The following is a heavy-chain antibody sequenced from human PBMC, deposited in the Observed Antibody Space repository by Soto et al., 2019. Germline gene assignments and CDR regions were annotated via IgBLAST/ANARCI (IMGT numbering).Heavy chain of an antibody. Sequence: AAVKVSCKASGYTFTSYGNSWVRQAPGQGLEWMGWISAYNGNTNYAQKLQGRVTMTTDTSTSTAYMELRSLRSDDTAVYYCARDRGGYCSGGSCFGDYWGQGTLVTVSS. D-gene: IGHD2-15*01. CDR1: GYTFTSYG. CDR2: ISAYNGNT. CDR3: ARDRGGYCSGGSCFGDY. V-gene: IGHV1-18*01. J-gene: IGHJ4*02.